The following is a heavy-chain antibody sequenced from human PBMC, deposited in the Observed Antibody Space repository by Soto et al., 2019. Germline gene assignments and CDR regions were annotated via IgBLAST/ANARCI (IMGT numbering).Heavy chain of an antibody. CDR2: IYYSGST. D-gene: IGHD3-22*01. CDR3: ARVPYYYDSSGYCT. CDR1: GGSVSSGSYY. J-gene: IGHJ5*02. Sequence: QVQLQESGTGLVKPSETLSLTCTVSGGSVSSGSYYWSWFRQPPGKGLEWIGYIYYSGSTNYNPSLKSRVTISVDTSKNQFSLKLSSVTAADTAVYYCARVPYYYDSSGYCTWGQGTLVTVSA. V-gene: IGHV4-61*01.